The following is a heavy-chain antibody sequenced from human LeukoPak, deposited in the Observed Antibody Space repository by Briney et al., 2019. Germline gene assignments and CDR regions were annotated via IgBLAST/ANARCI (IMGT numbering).Heavy chain of an antibody. D-gene: IGHD3-10*01. CDR1: GFSLSDYY. CDR3: ARDWYYYGSGSISYYYYYYMDV. J-gene: IGHJ6*03. Sequence: PGGSLRLSCAASGFSLSDYYMSWIRQAPGKGLEWVSYISTSGSTIYYADSVKGRFTISRDNAKNSLYLQMNSLRAEDTAVYYCARDWYYYGSGSISYYYYYYMDVRGKGTTVTISS. V-gene: IGHV3-11*04. CDR2: ISTSGSTI.